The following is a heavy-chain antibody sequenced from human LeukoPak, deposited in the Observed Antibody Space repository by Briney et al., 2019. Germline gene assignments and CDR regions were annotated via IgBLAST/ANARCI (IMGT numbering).Heavy chain of an antibody. CDR2: INPSGGLT. D-gene: IGHD2-15*01. V-gene: IGHV1-46*01. CDR3: ARETLYNWFDP. CDR1: GYTFTSYY. J-gene: IGHJ5*02. Sequence: ASVKVSCKASGYTFTSYYLHWVRQAPGQGLEWMGTINPSGGLTIYVEKPQGRVTITRDTSTSTVYMELTSLRSEDTAVYYCARETLYNWFDPWGQGTLVTVSS.